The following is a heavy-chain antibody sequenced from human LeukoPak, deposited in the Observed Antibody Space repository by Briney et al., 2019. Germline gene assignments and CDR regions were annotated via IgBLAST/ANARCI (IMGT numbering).Heavy chain of an antibody. J-gene: IGHJ4*02. V-gene: IGHV3-21*01. CDR2: ISSCSSYI. CDR1: GFTFSSYS. D-gene: IGHD3-10*01. Sequence: KASGTLTLTCAASGFTFSSYSLNWGRPAPGQGLELVLTISSCSSYIYYADPVKGRFTISRDNAKNSLYLQMNSLRAEDTAVYYCARGRNYYGSGSYYNPNFDYWGQGTLVTVSS. CDR3: ARGRNYYGSGSYYNPNFDY.